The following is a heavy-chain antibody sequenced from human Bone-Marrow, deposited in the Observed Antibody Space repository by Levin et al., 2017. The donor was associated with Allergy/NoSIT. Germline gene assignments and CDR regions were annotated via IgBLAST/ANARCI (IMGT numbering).Heavy chain of an antibody. CDR1: GFSFSTSW. J-gene: IGHJ4*02. Sequence: RSGGSLRLSCVASGFSFSTSWMHWVRRVPGKGLLWVSRISSDGSETYYADSVKGRFTISRDNAENTLYLQMNSLRVEDTAEYYCARVDGVDYWGQGILVTVSS. CDR3: ARVDGVDY. D-gene: IGHD2-8*01. CDR2: ISSDGSET. V-gene: IGHV3-74*01.